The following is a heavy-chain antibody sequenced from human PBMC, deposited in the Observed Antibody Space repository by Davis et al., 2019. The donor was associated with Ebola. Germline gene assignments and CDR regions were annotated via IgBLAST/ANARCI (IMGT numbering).Heavy chain of an antibody. Sequence: SLKISCEVSGFTSNDHAMHWVRQAPGKGLEWVSGISWNSGRIGYADSVKGRFTISRDNAKNSLYLQMNSLRAEDTALYYCAKDFTLRYSALRGPFDIWGQGTMVTVSS. CDR2: ISWNSGRI. CDR3: AKDFTLRYSALRGPFDI. CDR1: GFTSNDHA. J-gene: IGHJ3*02. V-gene: IGHV3-9*02. D-gene: IGHD5-12*01.